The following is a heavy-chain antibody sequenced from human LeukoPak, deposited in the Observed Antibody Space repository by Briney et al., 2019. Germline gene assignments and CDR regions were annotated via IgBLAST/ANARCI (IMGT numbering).Heavy chain of an antibody. D-gene: IGHD6-13*01. J-gene: IGHJ4*02. Sequence: ASVKVSCKASGYTFTSYAMNWVRQAPGQGLEWMGWINPNSGGTNYAQKFQGRVTMTRDTSISTAYMELSRLRSDDTAVYYCARAAAGTWPDYWGQGTLVTVSS. CDR2: INPNSGGT. CDR1: GYTFTSYA. CDR3: ARAAAGTWPDY. V-gene: IGHV1-2*02.